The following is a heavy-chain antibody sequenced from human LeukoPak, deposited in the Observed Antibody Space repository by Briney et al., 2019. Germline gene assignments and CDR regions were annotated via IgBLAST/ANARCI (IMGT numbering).Heavy chain of an antibody. CDR3: ARGIRQYAKSYFDY. CDR1: GFTFSDYY. J-gene: IGHJ4*02. CDR2: ISSSGSTI. Sequence: GGSLRLSCASSGFTFSDYYMSWIRQAPGKGLEWVSYISSSGSTIYYADSVKGRFTISRDNAKNSLYLQMNSLRAEDTDVYYCARGIRQYAKSYFDYWGQGTLVTVSS. D-gene: IGHD4-11*01. V-gene: IGHV3-11*01.